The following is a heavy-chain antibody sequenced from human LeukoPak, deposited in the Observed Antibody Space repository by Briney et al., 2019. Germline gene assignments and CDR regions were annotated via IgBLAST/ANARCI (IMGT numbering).Heavy chain of an antibody. Sequence: GGSLRLFCAASGFTFSSYWMSWVRPDPGKGLEWVANIKQDGSEKYYVDSVKGRFTISRDNSKNTLYLQMNSLRAEDTAVYYCAKSFGPVIAAAGTGADWGQGTLVTVSS. J-gene: IGHJ4*02. CDR2: IKQDGSEK. CDR3: AKSFGPVIAAAGTGAD. D-gene: IGHD6-13*01. V-gene: IGHV3-7*03. CDR1: GFTFSSYW.